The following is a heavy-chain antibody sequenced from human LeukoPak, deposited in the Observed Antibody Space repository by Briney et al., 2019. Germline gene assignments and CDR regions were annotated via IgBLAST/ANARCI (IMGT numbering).Heavy chain of an antibody. CDR1: GGTFSSYA. CDR3: ATTRDYYDNSGYTLLQD. V-gene: IGHV1-69*13. D-gene: IGHD3-22*01. Sequence: GASVKVSCKASGGTFSSYAISWVRQAPGQGLEWMGGIIPIFGTANYAQKFQGRVTITADESTSIVYLQLGSLRSEDTAIYYCATTRDYYDNSGYTLLQDWGQGTLVTVSS. J-gene: IGHJ1*01. CDR2: IIPIFGTA.